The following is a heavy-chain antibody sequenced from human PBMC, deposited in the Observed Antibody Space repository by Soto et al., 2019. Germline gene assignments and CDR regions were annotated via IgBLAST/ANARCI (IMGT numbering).Heavy chain of an antibody. CDR1: GGSISSYY. D-gene: IGHD3-3*01. J-gene: IGHJ5*02. CDR2: IYYSGST. V-gene: IGHV4-59*01. Sequence: PSETLSLTCTVSGGSISSYYWSWTRQPPGKGLEWIGYIYYSGSTNYNPSLKSRVTISVDTSKNQFSLKLSSVTAADTAVYYCARTLKYDFWSGYSWFDPWGQGTLVTVSS. CDR3: ARTLKYDFWSGYSWFDP.